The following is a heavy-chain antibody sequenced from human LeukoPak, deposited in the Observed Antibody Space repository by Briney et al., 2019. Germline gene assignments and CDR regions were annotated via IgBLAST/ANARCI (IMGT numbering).Heavy chain of an antibody. Sequence: SETLSLTCNVSGVSISTHYWSWIRQSPGKGLEWIGYIYHNGITNYNPSLKSRVTISIDTSANLFSLKLNSVTAADTAFYYCARQTGSGLFTLPGGQGTLVTVSS. CDR2: IYHNGIT. CDR1: GVSISTHY. V-gene: IGHV4-59*08. CDR3: ARQTGSGLFTLP. J-gene: IGHJ4*02. D-gene: IGHD3-10*01.